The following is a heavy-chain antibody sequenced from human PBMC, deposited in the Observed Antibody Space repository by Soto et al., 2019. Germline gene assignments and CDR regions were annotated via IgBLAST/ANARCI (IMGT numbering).Heavy chain of an antibody. V-gene: IGHV3-21*06. CDR3: ATPYYFNH. J-gene: IGHJ1*01. Sequence: GGSLRLSCAASGFMFSAYTMNWVRQAPGKGLEWLSSISDDSSYIGYADSLRGRFTVSRDNARNSLYLQIDSLGVEDTAVHYCATPYYFNHWGPGTLVTVAS. CDR1: GFMFSAYT. CDR2: ISDDSSYI. D-gene: IGHD3-16*01.